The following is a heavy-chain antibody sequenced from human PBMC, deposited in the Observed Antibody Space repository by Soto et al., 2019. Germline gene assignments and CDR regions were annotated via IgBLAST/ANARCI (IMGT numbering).Heavy chain of an antibody. Sequence: PSETLSLTCAVYGGSFSGYYCSWIRQPPGKGLEWIGEINHSGSTNYNPSLKSRVTISVDTSKNQFSLKLSSVTAADTAVYYCARAGYWAFDIWGQGTMVTVSS. J-gene: IGHJ3*02. CDR1: GGSFSGYY. D-gene: IGHD6-13*01. CDR2: INHSGST. V-gene: IGHV4-34*01. CDR3: ARAGYWAFDI.